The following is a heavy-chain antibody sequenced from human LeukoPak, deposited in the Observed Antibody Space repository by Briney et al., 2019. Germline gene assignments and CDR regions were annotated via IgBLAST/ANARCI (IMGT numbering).Heavy chain of an antibody. CDR1: GYTFTSYG. CDR3: ARNYDFWSGSLPFDY. Sequence: ASMKVSCKASGYTFTSYGISWVRQAPGQGLEWMGWISAYNGNTNYAQKLQGRVTMTTDTSTSTAYMELRSLRSDDTAVYYCARNYDFWSGSLPFDYWGQGPLVTVSS. V-gene: IGHV1-18*01. J-gene: IGHJ4*02. CDR2: ISAYNGNT. D-gene: IGHD3-3*01.